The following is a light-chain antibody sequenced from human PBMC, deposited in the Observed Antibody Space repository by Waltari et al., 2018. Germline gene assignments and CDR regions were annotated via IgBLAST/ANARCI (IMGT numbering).Light chain of an antibody. CDR1: SSDVGCYNL. J-gene: IGLJ2*01. CDR3: CSYAAYSPVL. V-gene: IGLV2-23*01. CDR2: EGS. Sequence: QSALTQPASVSGAPGQSITISCTGTSSDVGCYNLVSWYQQHPGKAPQLIICEGSKRSSGVSNRFSGSKFGNTASLTLSGLQAEDEADYYCCSYAAYSPVLFGGGNKLTVL.